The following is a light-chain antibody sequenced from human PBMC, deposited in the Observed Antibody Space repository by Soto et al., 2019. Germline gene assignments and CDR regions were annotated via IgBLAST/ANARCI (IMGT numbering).Light chain of an antibody. Sequence: QSALTQPASVSGSPGPSITISCTRTSSDVGSFNFVSWYQQHPGKAPNVMIYEVTKRPSGVSDRFSGSKSGNTAALTIAGLQAEDEADDDCGSDAGRSTDVVGTGTKLTVL. CDR1: SSDVGSFNF. J-gene: IGLJ1*01. CDR3: GSDAGRSTDV. V-gene: IGLV2-23*02. CDR2: EVT.